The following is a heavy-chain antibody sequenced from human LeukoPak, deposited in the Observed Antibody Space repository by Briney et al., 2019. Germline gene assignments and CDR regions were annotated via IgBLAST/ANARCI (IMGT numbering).Heavy chain of an antibody. Sequence: ETLSLTCTVSGGSISSYYWSWIRQPPGKGLEWIGYIYYSGSTNYNPSLKSRVTISVDTSKNQFSLKLSSVTAADTAVYYCARDMDGVCYLDYWGQGTLVTVSS. J-gene: IGHJ4*02. V-gene: IGHV4-59*01. D-gene: IGHD2-8*01. CDR1: GGSISSYY. CDR2: IYYSGST. CDR3: ARDMDGVCYLDY.